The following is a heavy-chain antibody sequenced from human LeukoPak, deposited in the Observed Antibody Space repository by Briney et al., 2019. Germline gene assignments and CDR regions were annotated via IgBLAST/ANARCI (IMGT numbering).Heavy chain of an antibody. Sequence: PGGSLRLSCAASGFTFDVYDMSWVRQAPGKGLEWVSGINSNGGSTAYADSVKGRFTISRDNAKNSLYLQMNSLRAEDTALYYCARGELEWLLYNAFDIWGQGTMVTVSS. CDR2: INSNGGST. V-gene: IGHV3-20*04. CDR3: ARGELEWLLYNAFDI. J-gene: IGHJ3*02. CDR1: GFTFDVYD. D-gene: IGHD3-3*01.